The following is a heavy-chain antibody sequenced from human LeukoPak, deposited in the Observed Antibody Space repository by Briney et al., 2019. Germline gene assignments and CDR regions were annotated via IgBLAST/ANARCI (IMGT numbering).Heavy chain of an antibody. CDR2: IYYSGST. D-gene: IGHD3-22*01. Sequence: SETLSLTCTVSGGSISNYYWSWIRQPPGKGLEWIGYIYYSGSTNYNPSLKSRVTISVDTSKNQFSLKLSSVTAADTAVYYCARETYYYATTGYSTHYGMDVWGQGTTVTVSS. CDR3: ARETYYYATTGYSTHYGMDV. V-gene: IGHV4-59*01. J-gene: IGHJ6*02. CDR1: GGSISNYY.